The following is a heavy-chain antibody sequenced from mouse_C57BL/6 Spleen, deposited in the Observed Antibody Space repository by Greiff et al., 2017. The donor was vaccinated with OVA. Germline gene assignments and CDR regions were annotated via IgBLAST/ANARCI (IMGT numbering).Heavy chain of an antibody. J-gene: IGHJ4*01. CDR3: ARASGDYGGNYDAMDY. V-gene: IGHV1-18*01. Sequence: VQLQQSGPELVKPGASVKIPCKASGYTFTDYNMDWVKQSHGKSLEWIGDINPNNGGTIYNQKFKGKATLTVDKSSSTAYMELRSLTSEDTAVYYCARASGDYGGNYDAMDYWGQGTSVTVSS. CDR2: INPNNGGT. D-gene: IGHD2-4*01. CDR1: GYTFTDYN.